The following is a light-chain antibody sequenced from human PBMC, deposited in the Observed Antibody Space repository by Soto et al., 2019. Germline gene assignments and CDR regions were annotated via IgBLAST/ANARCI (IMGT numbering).Light chain of an antibody. CDR1: QSINGW. Sequence: DIQMTQSPSTLSASVGDRVTITCRASQSINGWLAWYQQKPGKAPKLLIYDASSLESGVPSRFSGSGSGTEFTLTISSLQPDDFATYFCQQYNNYQYTFGQGTKVDIK. J-gene: IGKJ2*01. CDR2: DAS. V-gene: IGKV1-5*01. CDR3: QQYNNYQYT.